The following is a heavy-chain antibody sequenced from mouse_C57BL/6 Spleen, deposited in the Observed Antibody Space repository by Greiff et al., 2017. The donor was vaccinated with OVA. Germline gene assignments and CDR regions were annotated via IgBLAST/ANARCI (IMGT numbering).Heavy chain of an antibody. J-gene: IGHJ1*03. CDR3: ARWGFYWYFEV. CDR1: GYTFTSYW. Sequence: QVQLQQPGAELVRPGSSVKLSCKASGYTFTSYWMHWVKQRPIQGLEWIGNIDSSDSETHYNQKFKDKATLTVDKSSSTAYMQLSSLTSEDSAVYYCARWGFYWYFEVWGTGTTVTVSS. CDR2: IDSSDSET. V-gene: IGHV1-52*01.